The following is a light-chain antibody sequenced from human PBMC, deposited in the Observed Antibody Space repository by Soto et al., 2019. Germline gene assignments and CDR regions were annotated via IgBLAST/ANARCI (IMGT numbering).Light chain of an antibody. Sequence: QSVLTQPPSASGSPGQSVTISCTGTSSDVGGYNYVSWYQHHPGKAPKLMIYEVNNRPSGVPNRFSGSKSGNTATLTISGLQADVEADYYCRPYTSSSTRVFCNGTKVTGL. CDR2: EVN. CDR1: SSDVGGYNY. J-gene: IGLJ1*01. V-gene: IGLV2-14*01. CDR3: RPYTSSSTRV.